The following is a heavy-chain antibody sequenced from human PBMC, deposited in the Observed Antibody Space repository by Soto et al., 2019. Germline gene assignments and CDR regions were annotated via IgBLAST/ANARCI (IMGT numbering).Heavy chain of an antibody. Sequence: SVKVSCKASGGTFSSYAISWVRQAPGQGLEWMGGIIPIFGTANYAQKFQGRVTITADESTSTAYMELSSLRSEDTAVYYCATSLGIFGVVIFSRIDYDGKDVWGQGTTVTVSS. CDR2: IIPIFGTA. J-gene: IGHJ6*02. V-gene: IGHV1-69*13. CDR3: ATSLGIFGVVIFSRIDYDGKDV. CDR1: GGTFSSYA. D-gene: IGHD3-3*01.